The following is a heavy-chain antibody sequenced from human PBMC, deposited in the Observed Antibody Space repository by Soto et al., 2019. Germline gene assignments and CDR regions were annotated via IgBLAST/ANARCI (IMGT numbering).Heavy chain of an antibody. Sequence: VQLQESGPGLVKPSQTLSLTCTVSGGSIRSGGYFWSWVRQQPGKGLEWIGHIYYRGGTSYNPSRGSRVAMSVDTSKNEFTLKVTSVTAADTAIYYCARFAKEENPKFESWYAFDFWGRGTLVTVSS. V-gene: IGHV4-31*03. CDR2: IYYRGGT. D-gene: IGHD6-13*01. CDR3: ARFAKEENPKFESWYAFDF. CDR1: GGSIRSGGYF. J-gene: IGHJ4*02.